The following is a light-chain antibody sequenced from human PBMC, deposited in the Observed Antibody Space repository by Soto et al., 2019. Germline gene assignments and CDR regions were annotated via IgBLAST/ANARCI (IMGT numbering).Light chain of an antibody. J-gene: IGLJ3*02. CDR3: SSYAASNNFYFV. Sequence: QSALTQPPSASGSPGQSVTISCTGTSSDVGGYNYVSWYQQYPGRVPKLMIYEVTKRPSGVPDRFSGSKSGNTASLTVSGPQAEDEADYYCSSYAASNNFYFVFGGGTKLTVL. CDR1: SSDVGGYNY. CDR2: EVT. V-gene: IGLV2-8*01.